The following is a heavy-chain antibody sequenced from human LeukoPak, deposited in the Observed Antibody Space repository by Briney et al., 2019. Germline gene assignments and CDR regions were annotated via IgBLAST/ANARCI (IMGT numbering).Heavy chain of an antibody. CDR1: GFTFSSYG. CDR2: IKQDGSEK. Sequence: GGTLRLSCAVSGFTFSSYGMSWVRQAPGKGLEWVANIKQDGSEKYYVDSVKGRFTISRDNAKNSLYLQMNSLRAEDTAVYYCARAYLVRGVTVYYFDYWGQGTQVTVSS. V-gene: IGHV3-7*03. J-gene: IGHJ4*02. D-gene: IGHD3-10*01. CDR3: ARAYLVRGVTVYYFDY.